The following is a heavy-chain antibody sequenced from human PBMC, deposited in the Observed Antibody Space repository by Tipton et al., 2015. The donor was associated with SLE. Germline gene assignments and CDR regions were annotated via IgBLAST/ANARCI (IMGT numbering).Heavy chain of an antibody. CDR1: GGSFSGYY. CDR3: ARAAELGTVTTAY. D-gene: IGHD4-17*01. Sequence: TLSLTCAVYGGSFSGYYWSWIRQPPGKGLEWIGEINHSGSTNYNPSLKSRVTISVDTSKNQFSLKLSSVTAADTAVYYCARAAELGTVTTAYWGQGTLVTVSS. J-gene: IGHJ4*02. V-gene: IGHV4-34*01. CDR2: INHSGST.